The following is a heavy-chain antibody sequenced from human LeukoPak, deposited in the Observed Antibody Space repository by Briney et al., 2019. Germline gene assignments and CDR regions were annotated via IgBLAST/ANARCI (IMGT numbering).Heavy chain of an antibody. CDR2: IYYSGST. CDR3: ARGGQEVNV. V-gene: IGHV4-30-4*01. J-gene: IGHJ3*01. CDR1: GGSISSGDYC. Sequence: SETLSLTCTVSGGSISSGDYCWSWIRQPPGKGLEWIGYIYYSGSTCYTPSLKSRVTISVDTSKNQFSLKLSSVTAADTAVYYCARGGQEVNVWGQGTMVTVSS. D-gene: IGHD4-11*01.